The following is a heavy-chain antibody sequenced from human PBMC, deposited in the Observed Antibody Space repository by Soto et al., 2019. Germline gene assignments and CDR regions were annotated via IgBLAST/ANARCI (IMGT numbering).Heavy chain of an antibody. CDR2: IYWDDDK. V-gene: IGHV2-5*02. J-gene: IGHJ4*02. CDR3: AHRAVADTPCSLDY. CDR1: GFSLSTSGVG. D-gene: IGHD6-19*01. Sequence: QITLKESGPTRVKPTQTLTLTCTFSGFSLSTSGVGVGWIRQPPGKALEWLALIYWDDDKRYRLSLKSRLTLTNDTSKNEVVLTMTNMDPVDTATYYCAHRAVADTPCSLDYWGQGTLVTVSS.